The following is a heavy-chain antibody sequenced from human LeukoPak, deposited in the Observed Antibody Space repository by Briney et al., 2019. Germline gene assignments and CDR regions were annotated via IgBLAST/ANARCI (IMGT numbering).Heavy chain of an antibody. CDR2: ISPSGDIK. J-gene: IGHJ4*02. CDR3: ND. V-gene: IGHV3-23*01. CDR1: GFTFSRHG. Sequence: GGSLRLSCVASGFTFSRHGMNWVRQAPGKGLEWVSGISPSGDIKYYVDSVKGRFTVSRDNSKNTLYLQINSLRDEDTAVYYYNDWGQGTLVTVSS. D-gene: IGHD2-8*01.